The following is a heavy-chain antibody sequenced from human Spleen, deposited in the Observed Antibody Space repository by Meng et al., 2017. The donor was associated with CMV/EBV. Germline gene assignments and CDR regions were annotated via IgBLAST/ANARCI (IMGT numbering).Heavy chain of an antibody. Sequence: VQVQESGPGLVKPSETLPITCVVSGGSISSYYWSWIRQPPGKGLEWIGYIYYSGSTNYNPSLKSRVTISVDTSKNQFSLKLSSVTAADTAVYYCARGGQWLVSPFGYWGQGTLVTVSS. CDR1: GGSISSYY. J-gene: IGHJ4*02. CDR3: ARGGQWLVSPFGY. CDR2: IYYSGST. V-gene: IGHV4-59*01. D-gene: IGHD6-19*01.